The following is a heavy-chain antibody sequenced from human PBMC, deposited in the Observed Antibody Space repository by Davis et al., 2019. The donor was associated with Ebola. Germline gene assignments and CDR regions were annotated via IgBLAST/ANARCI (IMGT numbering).Heavy chain of an antibody. CDR3: AKDTSSVWFDV. D-gene: IGHD6-19*01. J-gene: IGHJ3*01. Sequence: GGSLRLSCAASGFVFSSYVMSWVRRAPGKGLEWVSTLGLSADTYYADSVKGRFTISRDNSKNTLHLQMNSLRVEDMAIYYCAKDTSSVWFDVWGQGTMVTVSS. V-gene: IGHV3-23*01. CDR1: GFVFSSYV. CDR2: LGLSADT.